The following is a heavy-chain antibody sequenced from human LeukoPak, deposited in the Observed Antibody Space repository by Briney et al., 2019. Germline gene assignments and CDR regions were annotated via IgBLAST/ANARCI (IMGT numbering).Heavy chain of an antibody. CDR2: IYYSGST. D-gene: IGHD6-13*01. Sequence: PSETLSLTCTVSGGSISSSSYYWGWIRQPPGKGPEWIGSIYYSGSTYYNPSLKSRVTISVDTSRNQFSLKLSSVTAADTAVYYCARGPLVRLGYWGQGTLVTVSS. CDR3: ARGPLVRLGY. J-gene: IGHJ4*02. V-gene: IGHV4-39*01. CDR1: GGSISSSSYY.